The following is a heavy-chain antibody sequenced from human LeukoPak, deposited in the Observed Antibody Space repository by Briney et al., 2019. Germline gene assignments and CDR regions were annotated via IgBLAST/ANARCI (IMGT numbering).Heavy chain of an antibody. CDR3: AREITMIVNDAFDI. Sequence: SETLSLTCTVSGGSISSYYWSWIRQPPGKGLEWIGYIYYSGSTNYNPSLKSRVTMSIDTSKNQFSLKLSSVTAADTAVYYCAREITMIVNDAFDIWGQGTMVTVSS. V-gene: IGHV4-59*12. J-gene: IGHJ3*02. D-gene: IGHD3-22*01. CDR2: IYYSGST. CDR1: GGSISSYY.